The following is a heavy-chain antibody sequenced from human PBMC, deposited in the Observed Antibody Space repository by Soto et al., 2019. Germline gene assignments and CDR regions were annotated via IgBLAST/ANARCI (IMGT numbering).Heavy chain of an antibody. CDR2: IIPILGMT. CDR1: GDTFSSYS. V-gene: IGHV1-69*17. CDR3: ARDFSPNYYGAGSYLPGFYYGMDV. D-gene: IGHD3-10*01. J-gene: IGHJ6*02. Sequence: QVQLVQSGAEVKKVGASVKVSCQAPGDTFSSYSISWVRQAPGQGLEWMGGIIPILGMTKYAQKFQGRVTPTADSSASTAYMELTSLRSDDTAIYYCARDFSPNYYGAGSYLPGFYYGMDVWGQGTTVSVSS.